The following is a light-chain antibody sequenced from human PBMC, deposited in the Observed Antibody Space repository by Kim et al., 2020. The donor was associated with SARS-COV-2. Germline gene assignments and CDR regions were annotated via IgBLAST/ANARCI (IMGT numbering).Light chain of an antibody. Sequence: QSIPISCPGTSRDVGGYKYVSWYQQHPGKAPKLVIYEVDNRPSGVSIRFSGSKSGNTASLTISGLQAEDEADYYCSSYIRGSTNYVFGTGTKVTV. CDR1: SRDVGGYKY. CDR3: SSYIRGSTNYV. V-gene: IGLV2-14*01. CDR2: EVD. J-gene: IGLJ1*01.